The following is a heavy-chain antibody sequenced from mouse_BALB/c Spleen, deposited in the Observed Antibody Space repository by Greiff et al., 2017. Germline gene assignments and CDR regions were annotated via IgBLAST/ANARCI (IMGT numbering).Heavy chain of an antibody. D-gene: IGHD2-14*01. Sequence: EVKLMESGGGLVKPGGSLKLSCAASGFTFSSYAMSWVRQTPEKRLEWVATISSGGSYTYYPDSVKGRFTISRDNAKNTLYLQMSSLRSEDTAMYYCARHYRYEGVYYAMDYWGQGTSVTVSS. V-gene: IGHV5-9-3*01. CDR3: ARHYRYEGVYYAMDY. CDR1: GFTFSSYA. J-gene: IGHJ4*01. CDR2: ISSGGSYT.